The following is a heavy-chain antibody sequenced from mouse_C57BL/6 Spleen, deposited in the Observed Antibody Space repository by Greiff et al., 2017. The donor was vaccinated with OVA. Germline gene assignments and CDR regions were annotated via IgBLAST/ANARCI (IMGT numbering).Heavy chain of an antibody. CDR1: GFTFSDYG. J-gene: IGHJ4*01. D-gene: IGHD2-1*01. V-gene: IGHV5-15*04. Sequence: EVKVEESGGGLVQPGGSLKLSCAASGFTFSDYGMAWVRQAPRKGPEWVAFISNLAYSIYYADTVTGRFTISRENAKNTLYLEMSSLMSEDTAMYYCARGNPNYYAMDYWGQGTSVTVSS. CDR3: ARGNPNYYAMDY. CDR2: ISNLAYSI.